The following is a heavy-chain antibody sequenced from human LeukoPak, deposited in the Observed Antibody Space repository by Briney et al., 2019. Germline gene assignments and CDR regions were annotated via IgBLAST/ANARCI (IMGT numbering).Heavy chain of an antibody. CDR1: GYSISSGYY. Sequence: SETLSHTCAVSGYSISSGYYWGWIRQPPGKGLEWIGSIYHSGSTYYNPSLKSRVTISVDTSKNQFSLKLSSVTAADTAVYYCARNLVMVRGLIADYWGQGTLVTVSS. D-gene: IGHD3-10*01. V-gene: IGHV4-38-2*01. CDR3: ARNLVMVRGLIADY. J-gene: IGHJ4*02. CDR2: IYHSGST.